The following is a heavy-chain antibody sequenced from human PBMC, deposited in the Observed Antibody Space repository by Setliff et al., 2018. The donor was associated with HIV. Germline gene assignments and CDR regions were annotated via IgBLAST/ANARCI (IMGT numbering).Heavy chain of an antibody. CDR3: ARAPKRVYYYGSGSYLHDAFDI. CDR2: ISAYNGNI. D-gene: IGHD3-10*01. Sequence: ASVKVSCKASGYSFINYGMSWVRQAPGQGLEWMGWISAYNGNIHYAQKLQGRLTVTTDTSTRTAYMELRSLRSDDTAVYYCARAPKRVYYYGSGSYLHDAFDIWGQGTMVTVSS. CDR1: GYSFINYG. J-gene: IGHJ3*02. V-gene: IGHV1-18*01.